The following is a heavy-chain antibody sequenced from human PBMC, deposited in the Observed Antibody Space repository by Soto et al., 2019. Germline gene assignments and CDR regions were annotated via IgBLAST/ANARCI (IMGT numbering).Heavy chain of an antibody. CDR3: ATSYSGYAYHYYYGMDV. Sequence: QVQLVQSGAEEKKPGASVKVSCKASGYTFTSYTMHWVRQAPGQRLEWMGWINAGNGNTEYSQKFQGRVTITRDTSASTADMELSSLRSEDTAVYYCATSYSGYAYHYYYGMDVWGQGTTVTVSS. CDR1: GYTFTSYT. J-gene: IGHJ6*02. CDR2: INAGNGNT. V-gene: IGHV1-3*05. D-gene: IGHD5-12*01.